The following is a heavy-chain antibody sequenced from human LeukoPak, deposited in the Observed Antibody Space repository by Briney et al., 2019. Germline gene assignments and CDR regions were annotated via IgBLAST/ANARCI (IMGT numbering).Heavy chain of an antibody. CDR3: ARARGTTSYYDAFDI. J-gene: IGHJ3*02. V-gene: IGHV1-46*03. CDR1: GYTFTNYY. D-gene: IGHD4-17*01. CDR2: INPSSGST. Sequence: ASVKVSCKASGYTFTNYYMHLVRQAPGQGLEWMGIINPSSGSTDYAQKFQGRVTMTRDTSTSTVYMELSSLRSEDTAVYYCARARGTTSYYDAFDIWGQGTMVTVSS.